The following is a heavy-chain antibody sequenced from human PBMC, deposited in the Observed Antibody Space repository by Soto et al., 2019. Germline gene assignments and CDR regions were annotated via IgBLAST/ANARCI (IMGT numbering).Heavy chain of an antibody. J-gene: IGHJ4*02. CDR1: GGSISTSTYY. CDR2: ISYSGST. D-gene: IGHD3-22*01. V-gene: IGHV4-39*01. Sequence: QLQLQESGPGLVKPSETLSLTCTVSGGSISTSTYYWGWVRQPPGKGLEWIGTISYSGSTYYNPSLKTRVTISVYASKKQFSLKLTSVTAPDTAAYFCSRLYHPHIPYYPPGYWGQGTLVTVSS. CDR3: SRLYHPHIPYYPPGY.